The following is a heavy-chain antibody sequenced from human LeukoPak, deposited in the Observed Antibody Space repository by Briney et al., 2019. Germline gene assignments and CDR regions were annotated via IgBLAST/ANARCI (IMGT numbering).Heavy chain of an antibody. D-gene: IGHD2-15*01. CDR2: INPSGGST. V-gene: IGHV1-46*01. CDR1: GHTFTSYY. Sequence: ASVKVSCKASGHTFTSYYMHWVRQAPGQGLECMGIINPSGGSTSYAQKFQGRVTMTRDTSTSTVYMELSSLRSEDTAVYYCARDEIYCSGGSCYSFDYWGQGTLVTVSS. CDR3: ARDEIYCSGGSCYSFDY. J-gene: IGHJ4*02.